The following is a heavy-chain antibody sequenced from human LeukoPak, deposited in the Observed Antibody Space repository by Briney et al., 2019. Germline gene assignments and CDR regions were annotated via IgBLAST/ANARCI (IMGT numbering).Heavy chain of an antibody. V-gene: IGHV3-7*01. J-gene: IGHJ4*02. CDR1: GFTFRDHW. D-gene: IGHD3-9*01. Sequence: PGGSLRLSCATSGFTFRDHWMTWVRQAPGKGLECLASINDDGRQEYYVDSVKGRFTISRDNAKNSLYLQMNSLRDEDTAVYYCARDNDWAFHYWGQGTLVTVSS. CDR2: INDDGRQE. CDR3: ARDNDWAFHY.